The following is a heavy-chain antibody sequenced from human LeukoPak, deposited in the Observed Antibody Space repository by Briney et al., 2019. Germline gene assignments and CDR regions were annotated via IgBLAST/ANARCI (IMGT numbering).Heavy chain of an antibody. D-gene: IGHD5-24*01. CDR3: AKKSRDGYNPFDY. J-gene: IGHJ4*02. Sequence: GGSLRLSCAASGFTLSRYAMSWVRQAPGKGLEWVCGISNSGESPYYANSVEGRFTISRDNSKNTLYLEINSLRAEDTAVYYCAKKSRDGYNPFDYVGQGTLVTVSS. CDR2: ISNSGESP. V-gene: IGHV3-23*01. CDR1: GFTLSRYA.